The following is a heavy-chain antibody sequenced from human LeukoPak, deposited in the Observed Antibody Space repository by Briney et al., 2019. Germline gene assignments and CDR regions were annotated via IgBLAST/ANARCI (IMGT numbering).Heavy chain of an antibody. Sequence: SVKVSCKASGGTFSSYAISWVRQAPGQGLEWMGGIIPIFGTANYAQKFQGRVTITADESTSTAYMELSSLRSEDTAVYYCARVGGYSSSPYWYYYYYGMDVWGQGTTVTVSS. J-gene: IGHJ6*02. V-gene: IGHV1-69*13. CDR1: GGTFSSYA. CDR2: IIPIFGTA. CDR3: ARVGGYSSSPYWYYYYYGMDV. D-gene: IGHD6-6*01.